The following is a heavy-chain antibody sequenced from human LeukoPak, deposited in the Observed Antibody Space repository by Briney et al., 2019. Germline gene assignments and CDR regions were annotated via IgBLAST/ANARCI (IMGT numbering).Heavy chain of an antibody. V-gene: IGHV1-58*02. CDR1: GFTFTSSA. J-gene: IGHJ4*02. D-gene: IGHD2-15*01. Sequence: SVKVSCKASGFTFTSSAMQWVRQARGQRLEWIGWIVVGSGNTNYAQKFQERVTITRDMSTSTAYMELSSLRSEDTAVYYCAADHCSGGSCYSVLWGQETLVTVSS. CDR2: IVVGSGNT. CDR3: AADHCSGGSCYSVL.